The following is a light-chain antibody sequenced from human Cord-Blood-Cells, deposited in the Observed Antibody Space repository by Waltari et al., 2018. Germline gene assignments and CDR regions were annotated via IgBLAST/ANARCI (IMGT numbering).Light chain of an antibody. J-gene: IGKJ1*01. CDR1: QGISSR. CDR2: AAS. V-gene: IGKV1-12*01. CDR3: QQDKTFPLT. Sequence: DIQMAQSLSSVSASVDCRLTITCRASQGISSRLAWYQQKAGKAPKLLIYAASSLQSGVPSRFSGSGSGTEFTLTISSLQPEDFATYYCQQDKTFPLTFGQGTKVEIK.